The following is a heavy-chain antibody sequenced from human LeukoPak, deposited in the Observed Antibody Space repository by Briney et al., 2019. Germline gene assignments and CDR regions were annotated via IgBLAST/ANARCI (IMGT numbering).Heavy chain of an antibody. D-gene: IGHD2-15*01. Sequence: ASVKVSCKASGGTFGSYAISWVRQAPGQGLEWMGGIIPIFGTANYAQKFQGRVTITADESTSTAYMELSSLRSEDTDVYYCARGRPQTYCSGGSCYSDAFDIWGQGTMVTVSS. CDR2: IIPIFGTA. CDR3: ARGRPQTYCSGGSCYSDAFDI. CDR1: GGTFGSYA. J-gene: IGHJ3*02. V-gene: IGHV1-69*01.